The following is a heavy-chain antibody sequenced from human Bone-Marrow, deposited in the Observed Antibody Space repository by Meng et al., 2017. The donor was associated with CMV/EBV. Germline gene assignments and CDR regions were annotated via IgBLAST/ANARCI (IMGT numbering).Heavy chain of an antibody. CDR3: ARDKEQYAFDI. CDR1: GFTFKNSE. Sequence: GGSLRLSCEASGFTFKNSEMNWVRQAPGKGLEWVSYISSSGSTIYYADSVKGRFTISRDNAKNSLYLQMNSLRAEDTAVYYCARDKEQYAFDIWGQGTMVTVSS. J-gene: IGHJ3*02. V-gene: IGHV3-48*03. CDR2: ISSSGSTI. D-gene: IGHD6-19*01.